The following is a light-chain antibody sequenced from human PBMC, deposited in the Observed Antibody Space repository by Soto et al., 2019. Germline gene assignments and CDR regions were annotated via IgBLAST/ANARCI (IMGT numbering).Light chain of an antibody. V-gene: IGKV3-20*01. CDR1: QSVSSNY. J-gene: IGKJ1*01. CDR3: HQYGRSLST. Sequence: EIVLTQSPGTLSLSPGEGATLSCRASQSVSSNYLAWYQQKPGQAPRLLIYGSSNRATGIPDRFIGSGFGTDFTLTIDRLEPEDFAVYYCHQYGRSLSTFGLGTRVEIK. CDR2: GSS.